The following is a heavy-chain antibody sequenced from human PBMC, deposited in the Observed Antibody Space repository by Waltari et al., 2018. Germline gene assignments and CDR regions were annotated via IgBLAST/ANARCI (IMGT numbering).Heavy chain of an antibody. CDR3: ARDQIAAVGGNWFDP. D-gene: IGHD6-13*01. V-gene: IGHV4-38-2*02. CDR2: IYHSGST. CDR1: GYSISSGYY. Sequence: QVQLQESGPGLVKPSETLSLTCAVSGYSISSGYYWGWIRQSPGKGLEWIGSIYHSGSTYYNPSLKSRVTISVDTSKNQFSLKLSSVTAADTAVYYCARDQIAAVGGNWFDPWGQGTLVTVSS. J-gene: IGHJ5*02.